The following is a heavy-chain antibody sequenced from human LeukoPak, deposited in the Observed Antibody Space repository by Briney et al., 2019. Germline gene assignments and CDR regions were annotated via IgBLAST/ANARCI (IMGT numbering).Heavy chain of an antibody. D-gene: IGHD6-13*01. CDR3: ARSIAAAGHFDY. CDR1: GYTFTGYY. CDR2: INPNSGGT. V-gene: IGHV1-2*02. Sequence: ASVKVSCKASGYTFTGYYMLWVRQAPGQGLEWMGWINPNSGGTNYAQKFQGRVTMTRDTSISTAYMELSRLRSDDTAVYYCARSIAAAGHFDYWGQGTLVTVSS. J-gene: IGHJ4*02.